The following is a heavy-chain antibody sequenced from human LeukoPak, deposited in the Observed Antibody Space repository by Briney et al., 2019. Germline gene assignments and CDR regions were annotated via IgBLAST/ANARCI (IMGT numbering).Heavy chain of an antibody. V-gene: IGHV4-30-2*01. CDR3: ARTKIAARFLFDY. CDR1: GGSISSSGYY. CDR2: IYHSGST. J-gene: IGHJ4*02. Sequence: SETLSLTCTVSGGSISSSGYYWSWIRQPPGKGLEWIGYIYHSGSTYYNPSLKSRVTISVDRSKNQFSLKLSSVTAADTAVYYCARTKIAARFLFDYWGQGTLVTVSS. D-gene: IGHD6-6*01.